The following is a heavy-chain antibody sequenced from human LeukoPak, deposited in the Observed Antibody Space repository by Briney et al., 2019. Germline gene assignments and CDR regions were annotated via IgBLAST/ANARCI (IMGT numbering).Heavy chain of an antibody. CDR1: GFSFSDAW. J-gene: IGHJ4*02. D-gene: IGHD3-10*01. V-gene: IGHV3-15*04. Sequence: GGSLRLPCAASGFSFSDAWMSWVRQIPGKGLEWVGRIESKTDGGTTDYAAPVKGRFTISRDDSTNTLYLQMNSLKSEDTAVYYCTTYGSGRKFDYWGQGILVTVSS. CDR3: TTYGSGRKFDY. CDR2: IESKTDGGTT.